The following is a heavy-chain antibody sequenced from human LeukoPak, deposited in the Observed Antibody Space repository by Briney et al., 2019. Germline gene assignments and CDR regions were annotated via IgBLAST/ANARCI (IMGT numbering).Heavy chain of an antibody. CDR2: FDPEDGET. J-gene: IGHJ4*02. V-gene: IGHV1-24*01. Sequence: ASVKVSCKVSGYSLTEFSLHWVRQAPGKGLEWMGGFDPEDGETIYAQKLRGRIIMTEDTSTDTAYMELGSLRSDDTAVYYCATGITLVRGLHYWGQGTLVTVSS. CDR3: ATGITLVRGLHY. D-gene: IGHD3-10*01. CDR1: GYSLTEFS.